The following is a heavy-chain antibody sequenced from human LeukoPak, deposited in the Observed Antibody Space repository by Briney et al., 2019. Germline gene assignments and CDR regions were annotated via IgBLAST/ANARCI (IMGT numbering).Heavy chain of an antibody. V-gene: IGHV3-30*18. CDR2: ISYDGSYK. CDR3: AKGPGWLRDFDY. D-gene: IGHD5-12*01. Sequence: GGSLTLSCAASGFTFSGYGMHWVRQAPGKGLEWVAVISYDGSYKSYGNSVKGRFTISRDNSKNTLYLQMNSLRAEDTAVYYCAKGPGWLRDFDYWGQGTLVTVSS. CDR1: GFTFSGYG. J-gene: IGHJ4*02.